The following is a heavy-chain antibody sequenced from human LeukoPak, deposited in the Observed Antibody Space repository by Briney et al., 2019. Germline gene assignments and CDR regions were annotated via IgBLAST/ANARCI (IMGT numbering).Heavy chain of an antibody. CDR3: ATLGGLYYESHGYPDFDH. V-gene: IGHV4-34*01. Sequence: SETLSLTCSVSGGSLSPYYWSWVPQPPGGGLEWLGEINQSGSTNYNPSLKSRVTISVEKFKNQFSLEVTSVTAADTAIYYCATLGGLYYESHGYPDFDHWGQGTLVTVSS. J-gene: IGHJ4*02. CDR1: GGSLSPYY. CDR2: INQSGST. D-gene: IGHD3-22*01.